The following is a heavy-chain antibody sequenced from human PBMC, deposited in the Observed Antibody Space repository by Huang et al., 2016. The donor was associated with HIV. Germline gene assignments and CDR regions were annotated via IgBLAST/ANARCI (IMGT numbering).Heavy chain of an antibody. Sequence: QVHLQQWGAGLLKPSETLSLTCAVYGGSFSGYYWNWIRQSPGKGVEWIGQINHGGITNYNPSLESRVTMSVDPSKKQFSLKLSSVIVADSAVYYCAREIMISFGGPFDPWGQGTLVIVSS. CDR2: INHGGIT. D-gene: IGHD3-16*01. V-gene: IGHV4-34*01. CDR3: AREIMISFGGPFDP. CDR1: GGSFSGYY. J-gene: IGHJ5*02.